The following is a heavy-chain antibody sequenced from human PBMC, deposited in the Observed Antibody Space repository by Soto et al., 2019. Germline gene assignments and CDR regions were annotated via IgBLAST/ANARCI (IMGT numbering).Heavy chain of an antibody. Sequence: LSCAASGFTFSSYSMNWVRQAPGKGLEWVSYISFSSSTIFYADSVRGRFTISRDNAKNSLYLQMNTLRDEDTAVYYCARDNGMAGSFDPWGQGTLVTVSS. V-gene: IGHV3-48*02. D-gene: IGHD2-8*01. J-gene: IGHJ5*02. CDR2: ISFSSSTI. CDR3: ARDNGMAGSFDP. CDR1: GFTFSSYS.